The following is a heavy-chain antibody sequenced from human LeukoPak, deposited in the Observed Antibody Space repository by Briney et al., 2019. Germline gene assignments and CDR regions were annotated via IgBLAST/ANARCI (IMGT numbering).Heavy chain of an antibody. CDR1: GCTFSSYA. Sequence: ASVKVSCKASGCTFSSYAISWVRQAPGQGLEWMGRIIPILGIANYAQKFQGRVTITADKSTSTAYMELSSLRSEDTAVYYCAGSINWVKVYFDYWGQGTLVTVSS. V-gene: IGHV1-69*04. D-gene: IGHD7-27*01. J-gene: IGHJ4*02. CDR2: IIPILGIA. CDR3: AGSINWVKVYFDY.